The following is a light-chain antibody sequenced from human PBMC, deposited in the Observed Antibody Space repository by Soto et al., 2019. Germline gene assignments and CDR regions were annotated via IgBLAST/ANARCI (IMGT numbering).Light chain of an antibody. Sequence: IVMTQSPGTLSVSPGERATLSCRASQNIGNKVGWYQQKPGQAPRLLIYGASTRATGLPVRFSGSWSGTEFTLTITSLQSEDSAVYYCQEYNYWHPITFGGGTKVEIK. CDR2: GAS. CDR3: QEYNYWHPIT. J-gene: IGKJ4*01. V-gene: IGKV3-15*01. CDR1: QNIGNK.